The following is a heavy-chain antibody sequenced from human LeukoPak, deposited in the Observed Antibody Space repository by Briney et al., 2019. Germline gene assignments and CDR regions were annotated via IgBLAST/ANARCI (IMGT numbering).Heavy chain of an antibody. Sequence: GGSLRLSCAASGFTFDDYAMHWVRQAPGKGLEWVSGISWNSGSIGYADSVKGRFTISRDNAKNSLYLQMNSLRAEDTAVYYCARDSGYDFWSGLDYWGQGTLVTVSS. CDR2: ISWNSGSI. CDR3: ARDSGYDFWSGLDY. V-gene: IGHV3-9*01. J-gene: IGHJ4*02. CDR1: GFTFDDYA. D-gene: IGHD3-3*01.